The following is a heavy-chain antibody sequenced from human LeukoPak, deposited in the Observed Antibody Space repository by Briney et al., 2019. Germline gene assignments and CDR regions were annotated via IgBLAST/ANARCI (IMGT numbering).Heavy chain of an antibody. D-gene: IGHD3-16*01. Sequence: GGSLRLSCAASGFTFSSYAMHWVRQAPGKGLEWVAVISYDGSNKYYADSVKGRFTISRDNSKNTLYLQMNSLRAEDTAVYYCARVGAPKTYYYCGMDVWGQGTTVTVSS. V-gene: IGHV3-30-3*01. CDR1: GFTFSSYA. J-gene: IGHJ6*02. CDR3: ARVGAPKTYYYCGMDV. CDR2: ISYDGSNK.